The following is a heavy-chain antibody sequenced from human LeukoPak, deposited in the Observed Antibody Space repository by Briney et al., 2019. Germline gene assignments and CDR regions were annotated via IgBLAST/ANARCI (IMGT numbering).Heavy chain of an antibody. D-gene: IGHD3-10*01. CDR1: GFTVSDNF. J-gene: IGHJ5*02. V-gene: IGHV3-53*01. CDR3: ARWSYP. CDR2: IYKNGGA. Sequence: GGSLRLSCAASGFTVSDNFMSWVRQIPGKGLEWVSVIYKNGGAFYADSVKGRFTIFRDSSKNTMYLQMNNQRAEDTAVYYCARWSYPWGQGTLVTVSS.